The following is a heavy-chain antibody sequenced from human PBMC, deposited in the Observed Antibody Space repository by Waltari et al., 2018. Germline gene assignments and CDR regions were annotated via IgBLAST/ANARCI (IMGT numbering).Heavy chain of an antibody. CDR3: ARPGKVVLGKIDY. D-gene: IGHD2-15*01. CDR1: GYSISSGYY. J-gene: IGHJ4*02. CDR2: IYHSGST. V-gene: IGHV4-38-2*02. Sequence: QVQLQESGPGLVKPSETLSLTCTVSGYSISSGYYWGWIRQPPGKGLEWIGNIYHSGSTYYNPSLKLRVTISVDTSKNQCSLKLVSVTAADTAVYYCARPGKVVLGKIDYWGQGTLVTVSS.